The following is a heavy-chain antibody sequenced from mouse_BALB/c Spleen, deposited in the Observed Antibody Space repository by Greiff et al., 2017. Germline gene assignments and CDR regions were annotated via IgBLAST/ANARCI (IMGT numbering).Heavy chain of an antibody. CDR1: GYTFTSYY. J-gene: IGHJ4*01. Sequence: VQLQQSGAELVKPGASVKLSCKASGYTFTSYYMYWVKQRPGQGLEWIGGINPSNGGTNFNEKFKSKATLTVDKSSSTAYMQLSSLTSEDSAVYYCTRGLGRAMDYWGQGTSVTVSS. V-gene: IGHV1S81*02. CDR2: INPSNGGT. CDR3: TRGLGRAMDY. D-gene: IGHD4-1*01.